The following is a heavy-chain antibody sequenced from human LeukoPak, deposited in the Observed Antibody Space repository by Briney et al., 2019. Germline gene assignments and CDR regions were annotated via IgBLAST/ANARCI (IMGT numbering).Heavy chain of an antibody. CDR1: GGPISSGGYY. CDR3: ARSGTVTIWNY. CDR2: IYYSGTT. Sequence: SETLSLTCTVSGGPISSGGYYWSWIRQHPGKGLEWIGCIYYSGTTYYHPSLTSRVAISVDTSKNQFSLKLSSVTAADMAVYYCARSGTVTIWNYWGQGTLVTVSS. D-gene: IGHD4-17*01. V-gene: IGHV4-31*03. J-gene: IGHJ4*02.